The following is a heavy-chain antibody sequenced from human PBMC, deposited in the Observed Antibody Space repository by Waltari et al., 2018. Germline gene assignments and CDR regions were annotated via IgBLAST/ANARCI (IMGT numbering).Heavy chain of an antibody. V-gene: IGHV3-23*01. J-gene: IGHJ4*02. Sequence: VQLQQWGAGLLKPSETLSLTCAVYGGSFSGYYWSWIRQAPGKGLEWVSAISGSGGSTYYADSVKGRFTISRDNSKNTLYLQMNSLRAEDTAVYYCATQKGTRHLRFLEWPLDYWGQGTLVTVSS. D-gene: IGHD3-3*01. CDR1: GGSFSGYY. CDR2: ISGSGGST. CDR3: ATQKGTRHLRFLEWPLDY.